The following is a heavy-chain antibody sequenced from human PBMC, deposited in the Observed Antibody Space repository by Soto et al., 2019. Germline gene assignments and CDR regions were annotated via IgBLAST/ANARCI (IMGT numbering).Heavy chain of an antibody. V-gene: IGHV1-69*06. Sequence: SVKVSCKASGGTFSSYAISWVRQAPGQGLEWMGGIIPIFGTANYAQKFQGRVTITADKSTSTAYMELSSLRSEDTAVYYCASSSGSYYRYFDYWGQGTLVTVSS. CDR3: ASSSGSYYRYFDY. CDR1: GGTFSSYA. D-gene: IGHD1-26*01. CDR2: IIPIFGTA. J-gene: IGHJ4*02.